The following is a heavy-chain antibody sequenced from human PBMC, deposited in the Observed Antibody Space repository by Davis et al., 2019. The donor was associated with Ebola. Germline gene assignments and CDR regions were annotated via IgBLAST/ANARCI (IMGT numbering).Heavy chain of an antibody. Sequence: GGSLRLSCAASGFTFDDYAMHWVRQAPGKGLEWVSAISGSGGSTYYADSVKGRFTISRDNSKNTLYLQMNSLRAEDTAVYYCASMEHIVVVIAPPFDYWGQGTLVTVSS. CDR1: GFTFDDYA. D-gene: IGHD2-21*01. CDR3: ASMEHIVVVIAPPFDY. CDR2: ISGSGGST. J-gene: IGHJ4*02. V-gene: IGHV3-23*01.